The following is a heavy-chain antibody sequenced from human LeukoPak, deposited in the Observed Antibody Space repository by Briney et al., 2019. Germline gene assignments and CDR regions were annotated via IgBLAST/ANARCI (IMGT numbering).Heavy chain of an antibody. CDR2: ISGSGGST. J-gene: IGHJ4*02. V-gene: IGHV3-23*01. CDR3: AKDAGYYDILTGYYQGAFDY. D-gene: IGHD3-9*01. CDR1: GFTFSSYA. Sequence: GGSLRLFCAASGFTFSSYAMSWVRQAPGKGLEWVSAISGSGGSTYYADSVKGRFTISRDNSKNTLYLQMNSLRAEDTAVYYCAKDAGYYDILTGYYQGAFDYWGQGTLVTVSS.